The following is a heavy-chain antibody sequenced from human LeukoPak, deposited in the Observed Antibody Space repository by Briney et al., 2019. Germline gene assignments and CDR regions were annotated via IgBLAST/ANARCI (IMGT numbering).Heavy chain of an antibody. Sequence: SETLSLTCSVSGGSISSGDYYWSWIRQPPGKGLEWIGHTYYSGSTHHNPSLKSRVTISVDTSKNQFSLKLSSVTATDTAVYYCARSLLSAGSGSYGFDPWGQGTLVTVSS. V-gene: IGHV4-30-4*01. J-gene: IGHJ5*02. D-gene: IGHD3-10*01. CDR2: TYYSGST. CDR3: ARSLLSAGSGSYGFDP. CDR1: GGSISSGDYY.